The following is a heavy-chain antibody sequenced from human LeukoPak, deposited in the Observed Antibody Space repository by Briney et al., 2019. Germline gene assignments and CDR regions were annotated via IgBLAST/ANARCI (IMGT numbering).Heavy chain of an antibody. J-gene: IGHJ3*02. CDR3: AMEVYPAMGITMIVGATGALGAFDI. V-gene: IGHV4-61*02. D-gene: IGHD3-22*01. CDR2: IYTSGST. CDR1: GGSISSGSYY. Sequence: PQTLSLTSTVPGGSISSGSYYRSWIRQPAGTGMEWIGRIYTSGSTNYNPSLKSRVTISVDTSKNQFSLKLSSVTAADTAVYYCAMEVYPAMGITMIVGATGALGAFDIWGQGTMVTVSS.